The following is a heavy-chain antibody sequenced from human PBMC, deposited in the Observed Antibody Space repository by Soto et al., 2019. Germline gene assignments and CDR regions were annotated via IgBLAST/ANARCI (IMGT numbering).Heavy chain of an antibody. V-gene: IGHV1-18*04. CDR2: ISAYNGNT. Sequence: ASGNVSCNASGYTFTSYGISWVRQAPGQGLEWMGWISAYNGNTNYAQKLQGRVTMTTDTSTSTAYMELRSLRSDDTAVYYCASTRGASYYDFWRGYYDNWFDPWGHGTLGTVSS. J-gene: IGHJ5*02. CDR3: ASTRGASYYDFWRGYYDNWFDP. D-gene: IGHD3-3*01. CDR1: GYTFTSYG.